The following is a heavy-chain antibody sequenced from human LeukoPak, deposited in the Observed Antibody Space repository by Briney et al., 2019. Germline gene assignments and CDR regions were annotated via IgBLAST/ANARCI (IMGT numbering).Heavy chain of an antibody. CDR1: GFTFSSLA. J-gene: IGHJ4*02. D-gene: IGHD1-26*01. V-gene: IGHV3-23*01. CDR3: AKARRVGATFDY. Sequence: QSGGSLRLSWAASGFTFSSLAMSWVRQAPGKGLEWVSAISGSGGSTYYADSVKGRFTISRDNSKNTLYLQMNSLRAEDTAVYYCAKARRVGATFDYWGQGTLVTVSS. CDR2: ISGSGGST.